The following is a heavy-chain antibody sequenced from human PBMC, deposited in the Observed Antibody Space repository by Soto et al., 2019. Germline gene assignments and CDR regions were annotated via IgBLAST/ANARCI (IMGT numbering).Heavy chain of an antibody. V-gene: IGHV1-69*06. Sequence: KVSSKASGGTFSSYATSWVRQAPGQGLECMGGIIPIFGTANYAQKFQGRVTITADKSTSTAYMELSSLRSEDTAVYYCARSYDFWSGYYFGYYYGMDVWGQGTTVTVYS. J-gene: IGHJ6*02. CDR1: GGTFSSYA. CDR2: IIPIFGTA. D-gene: IGHD3-3*01. CDR3: ARSYDFWSGYYFGYYYGMDV.